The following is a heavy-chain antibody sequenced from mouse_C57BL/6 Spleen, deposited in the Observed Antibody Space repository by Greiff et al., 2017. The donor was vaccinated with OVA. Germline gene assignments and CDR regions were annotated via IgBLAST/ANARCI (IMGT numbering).Heavy chain of an antibody. CDR3: VRHGAFYYYGSSYDAMDY. D-gene: IGHD1-1*01. V-gene: IGHV10-1*01. CDR1: GFSFNTYA. Sequence: EVQLVESGGGLVQPKGSLKLSCAASGFSFNTYAMNWVRQAPGKGLEWVARIRSKSNNYATYYADSVKDRFTISRDDSESMLYLQMNNLKTEDTAMYYCVRHGAFYYYGSSYDAMDYWGQGTSVTVSS. J-gene: IGHJ4*01. CDR2: IRSKSNNYAT.